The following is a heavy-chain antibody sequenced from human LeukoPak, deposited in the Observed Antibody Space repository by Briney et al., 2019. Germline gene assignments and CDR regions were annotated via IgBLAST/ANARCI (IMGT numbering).Heavy chain of an antibody. V-gene: IGHV3-23*01. D-gene: IGHD3-10*01. J-gene: IGHJ4*02. CDR3: AKDWGTYYYGSGSYYIR. CDR2: ISGRDDST. Sequence: GGSLRLSCAASKFTFSSYAMSWVRQAPGKGLEWVSSISGRDDSTYYADSVQGRFTISRDNSKNTLYLQMNSLRAEDTAVYYCAKDWGTYYYGSGSYYIRWGQGTLVTVSS. CDR1: KFTFSSYA.